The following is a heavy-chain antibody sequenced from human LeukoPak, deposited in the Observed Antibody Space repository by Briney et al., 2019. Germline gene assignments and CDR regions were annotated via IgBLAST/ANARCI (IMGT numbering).Heavy chain of an antibody. J-gene: IGHJ6*02. V-gene: IGHV4-39*07. CDR2: IYYSGST. Sequence: PSETLSLTCTVSGGSISSSSYYWGWIRQPPGKGLEWIGSIYYSGSTNYNPSLKSRVTISVDTSKNQFSLKLSSVTAADTAVYYCARAGVRGAYYGMDVWGQGTTVTVSS. CDR1: GGSISSSSYY. CDR3: ARAGVRGAYYGMDV. D-gene: IGHD3-10*01.